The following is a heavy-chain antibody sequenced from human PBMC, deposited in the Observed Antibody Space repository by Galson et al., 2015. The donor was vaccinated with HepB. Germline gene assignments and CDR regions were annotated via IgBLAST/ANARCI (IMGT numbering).Heavy chain of an antibody. CDR2: ISYDGSNK. D-gene: IGHD1-1*01. J-gene: IGHJ4*02. V-gene: IGHV3-30*03. CDR1: GFTFSSYG. CDR3: ASLTTGTTYGDY. Sequence: SLRLSCAASGFTFSSYGMHWVRQAPGKGLEWVAVISYDGSNKYYADSVKGRFTISRNNSKNTLYLQMNSLRAEDTAVYYCASLTTGTTYGDYWGQGTLVTVSS.